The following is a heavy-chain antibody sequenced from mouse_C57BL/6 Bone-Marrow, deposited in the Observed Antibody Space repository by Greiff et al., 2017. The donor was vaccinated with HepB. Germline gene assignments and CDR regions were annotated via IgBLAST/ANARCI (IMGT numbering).Heavy chain of an antibody. CDR3: TRWAY. CDR1: GYTFTDYE. Sequence: QVQLKESGAELVRPGASVTLSCKASGYTFTDYEMHWVKQTPVHGLEWIGAIDPETGGTAYNQKFKGKAILTADKSSSTAYMELRSLTSEDSAVYYCTRWAYWGQGTLVTVSA. J-gene: IGHJ3*01. CDR2: IDPETGGT. V-gene: IGHV1-15*01.